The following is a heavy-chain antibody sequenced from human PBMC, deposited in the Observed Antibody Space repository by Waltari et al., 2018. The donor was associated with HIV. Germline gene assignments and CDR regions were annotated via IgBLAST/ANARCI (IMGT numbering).Heavy chain of an antibody. V-gene: IGHV4-39*02. CDR3: VRTDTTGFYPY. Sequence: QLQLQESGPGLVKPSETLSLTCTVSGGSISTSIYYWGWIRQSPGSGLEWIGSIYYSGITYYNPSLESRVTISVDTSKNLFSLRLTSVTAVDTAVYYCVRTDTTGFYPYWGQGTLVTVSS. CDR1: GGSISTSIYY. J-gene: IGHJ4*02. D-gene: IGHD3-9*01. CDR2: IYYSGIT.